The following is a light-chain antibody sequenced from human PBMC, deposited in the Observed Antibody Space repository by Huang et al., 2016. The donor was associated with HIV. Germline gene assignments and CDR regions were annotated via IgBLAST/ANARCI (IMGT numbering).Light chain of an antibody. CDR1: QSVSTS. CDR2: DAS. V-gene: IGKV3-11*01. J-gene: IGKJ4*01. CDR3: QQRSNWPPLT. Sequence: EIVLTQSPATLSLSPGDRATLSCRASQSVSTSLAWYHQKGGQAPRLLIYDASNRAAGIPARCSGSGSGTDFTLTISSLEPEDFAVYYCQQRSNWPPLTFGGGTKVEIK.